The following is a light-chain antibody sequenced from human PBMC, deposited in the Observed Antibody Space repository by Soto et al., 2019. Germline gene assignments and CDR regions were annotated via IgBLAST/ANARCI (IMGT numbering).Light chain of an antibody. V-gene: IGLV2-14*01. J-gene: IGLJ2*01. Sequence: QSALTQPASVSGSPGQSITISCTGTSSDVGGYSYVSWYQQHPGKTPKLMIYEVSNRPSGVSHRFSGSKSGNTASLTISVLQTEDKADYYCSSFSSITREVFGGGTKLTVL. CDR3: SSFSSITREV. CDR2: EVS. CDR1: SSDVGGYSY.